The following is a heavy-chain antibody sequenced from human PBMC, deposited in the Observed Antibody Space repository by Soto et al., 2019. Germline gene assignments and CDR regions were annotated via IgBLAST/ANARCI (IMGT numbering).Heavy chain of an antibody. Sequence: QVQLVQSGAEEKKRGASVKVSCKASGYTFTSYAMHWVRQAPGQRLEWMGWINAGNGNTKYSLKFQGRDTITRDTSASTAYMELSSLRSEDTAVYYCARSIVVVTALDYWGQGTLATVSS. D-gene: IGHD2-21*02. CDR2: INAGNGNT. CDR1: GYTFTSYA. V-gene: IGHV1-3*05. J-gene: IGHJ4*02. CDR3: ARSIVVVTALDY.